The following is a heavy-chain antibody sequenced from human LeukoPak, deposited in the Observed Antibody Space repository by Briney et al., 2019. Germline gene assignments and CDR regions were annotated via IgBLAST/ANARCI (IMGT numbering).Heavy chain of an antibody. CDR1: GFTFSDYY. CDR3: TRDRVVPAAIFPVYYYYGMDV. V-gene: IGHV3-11*06. CDR2: ISSGSTYT. Sequence: PGGSLRLSCAASGFTFSDYYMSWIRQAPGKGLEWVSYISSGSTYTNYADSVKGRFTISRDNAKNSLYLQMNSLRAEDTAVYYCTRDRVVPAAIFPVYYYYGMDVWGQGTTVTVSS. D-gene: IGHD2-2*01. J-gene: IGHJ6*02.